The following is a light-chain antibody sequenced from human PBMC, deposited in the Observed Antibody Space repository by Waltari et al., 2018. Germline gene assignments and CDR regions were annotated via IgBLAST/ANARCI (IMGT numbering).Light chain of an antibody. J-gene: IGKJ4*01. CDR1: QTLFRSSDNRNH. Sequence: DIVMTQSPDSLAVSLGERATINCKSSQTLFRSSDNRNHLAWYQQRPGQPPKLLIYWTATRESGVPDRFSGGGSGTDFTLTISSLQAEDVAVYYCQQYFDIPTFGGGTKVEIK. V-gene: IGKV4-1*01. CDR2: WTA. CDR3: QQYFDIPT.